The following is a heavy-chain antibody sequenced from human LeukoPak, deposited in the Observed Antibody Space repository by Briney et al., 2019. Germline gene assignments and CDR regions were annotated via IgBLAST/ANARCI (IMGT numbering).Heavy chain of an antibody. D-gene: IGHD5-18*01. V-gene: IGHV6-1*01. Sequence: SLALSLTCVISGDSVSSNSAAWNWIRPSPSRGLEWLGRTYYRSKWYDDYAVSVKSRITINPDTSKNQFSLQLNSVTPEDTAVYYCAREASGLRGYSYGCDYWGQGTQVTVSS. CDR1: GDSVSSNSAA. CDR3: AREASGLRGYSYGCDY. J-gene: IGHJ4*02. CDR2: TYYRSKWYD.